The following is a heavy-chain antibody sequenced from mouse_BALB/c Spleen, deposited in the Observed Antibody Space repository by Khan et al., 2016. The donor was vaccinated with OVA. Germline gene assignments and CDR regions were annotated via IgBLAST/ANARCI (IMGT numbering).Heavy chain of an antibody. CDR1: GYTFTTYW. J-gene: IGHJ2*01. Sequence: VKLLESGAELAKPGASVKMSCKASGYTFTTYWMPWVKQRPGQGLEWIGYINPTSGYTDYNQKFKDKATLTADKSSSTAYMQLSSLTSDDSAVYYCARARIDYWGQGTTLTVSS. V-gene: IGHV1-7*01. D-gene: IGHD3-3*01. CDR2: INPTSGYT. CDR3: ARARIDY.